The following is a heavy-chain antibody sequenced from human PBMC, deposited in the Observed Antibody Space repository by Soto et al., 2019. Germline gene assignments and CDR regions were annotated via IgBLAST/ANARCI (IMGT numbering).Heavy chain of an antibody. CDR2: IGGSGGST. D-gene: IGHD6-19*01. CDR1: GFTFSSYA. Sequence: EVQLLESGGGLVQPGGSLRLSCAASGFTFSSYAMSWVRQAPGKGLGWVSAIGGSGGSTYYADSVKGRFTISRDNSKNTLYLQMNSLRAEDTAVYYCAKASYSSGWPPFDYWGQGTLVTVSS. J-gene: IGHJ4*02. CDR3: AKASYSSGWPPFDY. V-gene: IGHV3-23*01.